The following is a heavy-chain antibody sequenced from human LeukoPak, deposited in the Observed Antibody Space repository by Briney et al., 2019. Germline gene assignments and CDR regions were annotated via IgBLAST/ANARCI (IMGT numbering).Heavy chain of an antibody. CDR2: IYYSGNT. V-gene: IGHV4-39*07. Sequence: PSETLSLTCTVSGGSISSSSYYWGWIRQPPGKGLEWIGSIYYSGNTYYNPSLKSRVTISVDTSKNQFSLNLSSVTAADTAVYYCASTNDFGDYVGAWGQGTLVTVSS. CDR3: ASTNDFGDYVGA. J-gene: IGHJ5*02. CDR1: GGSISSSSYY. D-gene: IGHD4-17*01.